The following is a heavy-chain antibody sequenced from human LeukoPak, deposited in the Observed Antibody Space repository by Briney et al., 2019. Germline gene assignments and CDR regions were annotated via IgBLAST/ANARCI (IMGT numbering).Heavy chain of an antibody. Sequence: SETLSLTCTVSGGSISSYYWSWIRQPPGKGLEWIGYIYYSGSTNYNPSLKSRVTISVDTSKNQFSLKLSSVTAADTAMYYCARNPRTPYDFWSGRLNYYYYYMDVWGKGTTVTVSS. V-gene: IGHV4-59*01. CDR1: GGSISSYY. J-gene: IGHJ6*03. CDR3: ARNPRTPYDFWSGRLNYYYYYMDV. CDR2: IYYSGST. D-gene: IGHD3-3*01.